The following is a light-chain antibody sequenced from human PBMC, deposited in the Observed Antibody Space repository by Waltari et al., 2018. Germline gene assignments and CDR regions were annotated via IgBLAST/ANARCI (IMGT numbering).Light chain of an antibody. CDR1: QGISSS. J-gene: IGKJ5*01. V-gene: IGKV1-9*01. Sequence: DIQLTQSPSFLSASVGDRVTITCRASQGISSSLAWYHQKPGKAPKLLIYAASTLQSGVPSRFSGSGSGTEFTLTISSLQPEDFATYYCQQFNSYPITFGRGHDWRLN. CDR3: QQFNSYPIT. CDR2: AAS.